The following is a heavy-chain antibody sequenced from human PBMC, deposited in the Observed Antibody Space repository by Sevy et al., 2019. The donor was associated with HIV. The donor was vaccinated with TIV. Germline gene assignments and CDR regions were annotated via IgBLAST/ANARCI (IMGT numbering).Heavy chain of an antibody. J-gene: IGHJ6*03. V-gene: IGHV1-69*13. D-gene: IGHD4-4*01. Sequence: ASVKVSCKASGGTFSSYAISWVRQAPGQGIEWMGGIIPIFGTANYAQKFQGRVTITADESTSTAYMELSSLRSEDTAVYYCARAADYSSHYYYYYMDVLGKGTAVTVSS. CDR1: GGTFSSYA. CDR3: ARAADYSSHYYYYYMDV. CDR2: IIPIFGTA.